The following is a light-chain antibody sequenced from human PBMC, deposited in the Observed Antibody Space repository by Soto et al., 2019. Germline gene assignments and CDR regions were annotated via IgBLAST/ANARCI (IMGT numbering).Light chain of an antibody. CDR3: QQYGSSPRAWT. J-gene: IGKJ1*01. Sequence: EIVLTQSPGTLSLSPGERATLSCRASQSVSSSYLAWYQQKPGQAPSLLIFSASSRATGIPDRFSGSGFGTHFTLTISILEADDVAGYYCQQYGSSPRAWTVRQATEIEIK. V-gene: IGKV3-20*01. CDR2: SAS. CDR1: QSVSSSY.